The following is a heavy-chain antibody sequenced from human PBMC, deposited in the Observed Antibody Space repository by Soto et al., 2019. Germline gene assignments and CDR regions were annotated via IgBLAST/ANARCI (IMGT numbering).Heavy chain of an antibody. CDR1: GGSISSYY. CDR3: ASGGSCYSRYCYFDY. D-gene: IGHD2-15*01. Sequence: SETLSLTCTVSGGSISSYYWSWIRQPPGKGLEWIGYIYYSGSTNYNPSLKSRVTISVDTSKNQFSLKLSSVTAADTAVYYCASGGSCYSRYCYFDYWGPGTLVTVFS. V-gene: IGHV4-59*01. J-gene: IGHJ4*02. CDR2: IYYSGST.